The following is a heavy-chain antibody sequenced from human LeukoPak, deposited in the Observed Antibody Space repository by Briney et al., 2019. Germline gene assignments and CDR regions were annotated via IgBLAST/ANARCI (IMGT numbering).Heavy chain of an antibody. Sequence: PSETLSLTCAVSGGSISSGGYSWSWIRQPPGKGLEWIGYIYHSGSTYYNPSLKSRVTILVDRSKNQFSLKLSSVTAADTAAYYCARDWADVFDIWGQGTMVTVSS. CDR1: GGSISSGGYS. D-gene: IGHD3-16*01. V-gene: IGHV4-30-2*01. J-gene: IGHJ3*02. CDR2: IYHSGST. CDR3: ARDWADVFDI.